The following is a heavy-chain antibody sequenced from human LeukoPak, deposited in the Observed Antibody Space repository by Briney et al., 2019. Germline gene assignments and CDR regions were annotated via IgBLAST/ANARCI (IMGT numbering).Heavy chain of an antibody. CDR1: GYTFTGYY. Sequence: ASVKVSCKASGYTFTGYYMHWVRQAPGQGLEWMGRINPNSGGTNYAQKFQGRVTMTRDTSISTAHMELSRLRSDDTAVYYCARDPVYYDSSGYNDVFDIWGQGTMVTVSS. V-gene: IGHV1-2*06. CDR2: INPNSGGT. D-gene: IGHD3-22*01. CDR3: ARDPVYYDSSGYNDVFDI. J-gene: IGHJ3*02.